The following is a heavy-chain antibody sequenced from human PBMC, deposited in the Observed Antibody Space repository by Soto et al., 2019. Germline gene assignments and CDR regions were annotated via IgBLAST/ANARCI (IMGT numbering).Heavy chain of an antibody. D-gene: IGHD6-13*01. J-gene: IGHJ4*02. CDR1: GYIFTNYY. V-gene: IGHV1-46*01. CDR2: INPLPTSGST. Sequence: QVQLVQSGAEVKKPGASVKVSCKASGYIFTNYYIHWVRQAPGQGLEWMAIINPLPTSGSTNYAQEFQGRVTVTRDTSTSTVYMELNSLRSDDTAIYYCARDLAAAAYWGQGTLVTFSS. CDR3: ARDLAAAAY.